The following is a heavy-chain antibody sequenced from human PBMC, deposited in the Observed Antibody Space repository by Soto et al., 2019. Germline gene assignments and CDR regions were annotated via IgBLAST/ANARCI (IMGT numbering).Heavy chain of an antibody. CDR2: ISSSGGNT. Sequence: PGGSLRLSCAASGFTFSSYAMSWVRQAPGKGLEWVSAISSSGGNTYYADSVKGRFTISRDNAKNTLYLQMNSLRAEDTAVYYCARDSPYYYYGMDVWGQGTTVTVSS. CDR1: GFTFSSYA. V-gene: IGHV3-23*01. J-gene: IGHJ6*02. CDR3: ARDSPYYYYGMDV.